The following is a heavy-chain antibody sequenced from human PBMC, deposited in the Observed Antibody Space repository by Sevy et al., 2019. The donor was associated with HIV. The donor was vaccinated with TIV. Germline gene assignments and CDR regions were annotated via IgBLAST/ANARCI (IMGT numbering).Heavy chain of an antibody. CDR3: ARDPWLYSSSWSFDY. Sequence: GGSLRLSCAVSGFTFSSYWMHWVRQAPGRGPVWVSRIKSDGSSTNYADSVKGRFTISRDNAKNTLYLQMNSLRAEETAVYYCARDPWLYSSSWSFDYWGQGTLVTVSS. J-gene: IGHJ4*02. V-gene: IGHV3-74*01. CDR1: GFTFSSYW. CDR2: IKSDGSST. D-gene: IGHD6-13*01.